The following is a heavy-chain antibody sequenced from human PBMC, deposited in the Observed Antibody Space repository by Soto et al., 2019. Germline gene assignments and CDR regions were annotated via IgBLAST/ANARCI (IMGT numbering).Heavy chain of an antibody. V-gene: IGHV1-8*01. Sequence: ASVKVSCKASGYTFTSYDINWVRQATGQGLEWMGWMNPNSGNTGYAQKFQGRVTMTRNTSISTAYMELSSLRSEDTAVYYCARNIVVVPAAMRMGARSRKFDPWGQGTLVTVS. J-gene: IGHJ5*02. D-gene: IGHD2-2*01. CDR2: MNPNSGNT. CDR1: GYTFTSYD. CDR3: ARNIVVVPAAMRMGARSRKFDP.